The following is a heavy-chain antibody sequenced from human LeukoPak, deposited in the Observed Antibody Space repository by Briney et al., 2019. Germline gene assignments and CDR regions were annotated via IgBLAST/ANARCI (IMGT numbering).Heavy chain of an antibody. CDR2: IRSKANTYAT. Sequence: GGSLRLSCAASGFTFSGSAMLWVRQASGKGLEWVGRIRSKANTYATAYAAPVKGRFIISRDDSKNTAYLQMNSLKTEDTAVYYCARDRGDYFDYWGQGTLVTVSS. D-gene: IGHD3-10*01. CDR1: GFTFSGSA. J-gene: IGHJ4*02. CDR3: ARDRGDYFDY. V-gene: IGHV3-73*01.